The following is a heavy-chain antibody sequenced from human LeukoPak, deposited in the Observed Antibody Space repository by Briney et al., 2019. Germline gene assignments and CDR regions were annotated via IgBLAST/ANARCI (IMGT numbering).Heavy chain of an antibody. CDR1: GFTFSNYG. D-gene: IGHD3-3*01. Sequence: GRSLRLSCAASGFTFSNYGMHWVRQAPGKGLEWVSAISGSGGSTYYADSVKGRFTISRDNSKNTLYLQMNSLRAEDTAVYYCAKGPDYDFWSGYPYYFDYWGQGTLVTVSS. CDR2: ISGSGGST. V-gene: IGHV3-23*01. CDR3: AKGPDYDFWSGYPYYFDY. J-gene: IGHJ4*02.